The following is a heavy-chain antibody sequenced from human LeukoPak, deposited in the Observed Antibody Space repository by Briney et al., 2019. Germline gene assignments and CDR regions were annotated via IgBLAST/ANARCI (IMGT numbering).Heavy chain of an antibody. J-gene: IGHJ4*02. V-gene: IGHV4-59*01. Sequence: SETLSLTCTVSGGSISSYYWSWIRQPPGKGLEWIGNIYYSGSTNYNPSLKSRVTISVDTSKNQFSLKLSSVTAADTAVYYCARGPGIADPLAYWGQGTLVTVSS. D-gene: IGHD6-13*01. CDR1: GGSISSYY. CDR2: IYYSGST. CDR3: ARGPGIADPLAY.